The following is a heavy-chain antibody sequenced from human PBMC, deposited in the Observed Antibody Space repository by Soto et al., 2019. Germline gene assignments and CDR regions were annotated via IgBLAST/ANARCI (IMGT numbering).Heavy chain of an antibody. D-gene: IGHD3-22*01. Sequence: ASVKVSCKASGYTFTGYYMHWVRQAPGQGLEWMGWINPNSGGTNYAQKFQGWVTMTRDTSISTAYMELSRLRSDDTAVYYCARDSVFRTYYYDSSGRRVDAFDIWGQGTMVTVSS. CDR3: ARDSVFRTYYYDSSGRRVDAFDI. CDR2: INPNSGGT. J-gene: IGHJ3*02. V-gene: IGHV1-2*04. CDR1: GYTFTGYY.